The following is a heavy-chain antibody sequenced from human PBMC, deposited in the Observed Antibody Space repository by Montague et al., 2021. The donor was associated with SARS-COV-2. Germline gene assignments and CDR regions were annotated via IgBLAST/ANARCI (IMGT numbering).Heavy chain of an antibody. CDR3: ARGQVTAFAILIVFPAAGDLDS. J-gene: IGHJ3*01. CDR2: IYHTGST. D-gene: IGHD2-21*01. Sequence: SETLSLTCNVSGDSITSNYWWSWLRQPQGKGLEWIGEIYHTGSTNFNPSLKSRVTMSVDKSNNQFSLRLTSATAADTATYYCARGQVTAFAILIVFPAAGDLDSWGRGTTVTVSS. V-gene: IGHV4-4*02. CDR1: GDSITSNYW.